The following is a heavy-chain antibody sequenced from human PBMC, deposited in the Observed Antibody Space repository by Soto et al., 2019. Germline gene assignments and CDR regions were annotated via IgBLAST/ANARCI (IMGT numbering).Heavy chain of an antibody. V-gene: IGHV1-18*01. CDR3: VVAAPHETDHDS. J-gene: IGHJ5*01. CDR2: ISAYRGNT. Sequence: QAQLVQSGADMKTPGDSVKVSCKASGFTFTMYGFSWVRQAPGQGLEWMGWISAYRGNTNYAPKFQDRVTMTTDTSPSTAYMELGSLRSDDTAVYYLVVAAPHETDHDSWGQGTLVIVSS. D-gene: IGHD2-15*01. CDR1: GFTFTMYG.